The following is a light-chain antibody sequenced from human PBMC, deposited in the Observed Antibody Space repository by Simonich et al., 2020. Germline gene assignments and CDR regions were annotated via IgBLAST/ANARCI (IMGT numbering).Light chain of an antibody. Sequence: QSALTQPASVSVSPGQSIPISCTGTSSDVGGYNYVSWYQQHPGKAPKLMIYDVSKRPSGVSNRFSGSKSGNTASLTISGLQAEDEADYYCSSYTSSSTWVFGGGTKLTVL. CDR2: DVS. CDR1: SSDVGGYNY. CDR3: SSYTSSSTWV. V-gene: IGLV2-14*01. J-gene: IGLJ3*02.